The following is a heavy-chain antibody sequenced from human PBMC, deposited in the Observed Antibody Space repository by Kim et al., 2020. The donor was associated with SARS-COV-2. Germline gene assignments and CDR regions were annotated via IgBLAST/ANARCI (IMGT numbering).Heavy chain of an antibody. Sequence: SETLSLTCAVYGGSFSGYYWSWIRQPPGKGLEWIGEINHSGSTNYNPSLKSRVTISVDTSKNQFSLKLSSVTAADTAVYYCARGRDYYGSGSHYYYGMDVWGQGTTVTVSS. J-gene: IGHJ6*02. CDR3: ARGRDYYGSGSHYYYGMDV. D-gene: IGHD3-10*01. CDR2: INHSGST. V-gene: IGHV4-34*01. CDR1: GGSFSGYY.